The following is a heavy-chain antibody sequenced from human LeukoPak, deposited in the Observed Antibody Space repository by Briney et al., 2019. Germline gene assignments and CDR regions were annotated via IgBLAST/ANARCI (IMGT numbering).Heavy chain of an antibody. D-gene: IGHD3-10*01. CDR2: IYTSGSR. CDR3: ARDNYYCGSGTYYFDC. CDR1: GVSISRYY. Sequence: SETLSLTCTVSGVSISRYYWSWIRQPAGKGLEWIGRIYTSGSRNYNPSLKRRVTISVDTSKNQFSLTLSSMPAWDTAVYYCARDNYYCGSGTYYFDCWGQGTLVTVSS. J-gene: IGHJ4*02. V-gene: IGHV4-4*07.